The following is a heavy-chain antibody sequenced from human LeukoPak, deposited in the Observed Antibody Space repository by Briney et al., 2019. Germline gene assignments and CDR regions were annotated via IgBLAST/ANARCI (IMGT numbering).Heavy chain of an antibody. V-gene: IGHV1-46*01. CDR2: INPSGGST. CDR1: GYTFTSYY. D-gene: IGHD3-3*01. CDR3: ARGEGVLRFLEWYYGMDV. J-gene: IGHJ6*02. Sequence: ASVKVSCKASGYTFTSYYMHWVRQAPGQGLEWMGIINPSGGSTSYAQKFQGRVTMTRDTSTSTVYMELSSLRSEDTAEYYCARGEGVLRFLEWYYGMDVWGQGTTVTVSS.